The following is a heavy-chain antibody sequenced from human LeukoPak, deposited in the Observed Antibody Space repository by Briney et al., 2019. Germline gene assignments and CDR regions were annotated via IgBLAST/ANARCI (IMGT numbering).Heavy chain of an antibody. Sequence: PGSSLRLSCAASGFILSNHWMTWVRQAPGQGPEWVANMNKDGSEKYYVDSVKGRFTISRDTAKNSLYLQMNNLRAEDTALYYCARNNDMDVWGQGTTVIVSS. CDR1: GFILSNHW. CDR2: MNKDGSEK. J-gene: IGHJ6*02. CDR3: ARNNDMDV. V-gene: IGHV3-7*03. D-gene: IGHD1/OR15-1a*01.